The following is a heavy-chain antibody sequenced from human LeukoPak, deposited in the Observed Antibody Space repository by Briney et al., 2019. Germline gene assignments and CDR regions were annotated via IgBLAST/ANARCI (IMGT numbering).Heavy chain of an antibody. CDR2: IHHSGST. CDR3: ARWTNINWFDP. V-gene: IGHV4-59*01. CDR1: GASITRYY. J-gene: IGHJ5*02. D-gene: IGHD3/OR15-3a*01. Sequence: PSETLSLTCTVSGASITRYYWSWIRQPPGKGLEWIGYIHHSGSTNSNPSLKSRVTMSVDTSKIQFSLKLNSVTAADTAVYYCARWTNINWFDPWGQGTLVTVSS.